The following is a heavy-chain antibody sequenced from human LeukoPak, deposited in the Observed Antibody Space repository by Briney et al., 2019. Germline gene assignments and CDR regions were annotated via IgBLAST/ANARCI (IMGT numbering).Heavy chain of an antibody. V-gene: IGHV4-61*02. J-gene: IGHJ4*02. CDR2: IYTTGIT. D-gene: IGHD3-10*01. CDR1: GGSMKSGSYY. Sequence: KTSETLSLTCTVSGGSMKSGSYYWSWIRQPAGKGLEWIGRIYTTGITIYNPSLKSRVTISVDTSKNQFSLKLSSVTAADTAVYYCARDYDYYSSGSSPYFDYWGQGTLVTVSS. CDR3: ARDYDYYSSGSSPYFDY.